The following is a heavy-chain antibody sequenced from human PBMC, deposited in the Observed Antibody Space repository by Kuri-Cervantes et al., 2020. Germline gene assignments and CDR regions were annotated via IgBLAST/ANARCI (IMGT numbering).Heavy chain of an antibody. CDR2: ISAYNGDT. CDR3: ATARKTYYYYYYMDV. V-gene: IGHV1-18*01. J-gene: IGHJ6*03. Sequence: ASVKVSCKASGYTFTSYGISWVRQAPGQGLEWMGWISAYNGDTNYAQKLQGRVTITTDESTSTAYMELSSLRSEDTAVYYCATARKTYYYYYYMDVWGKGTTVTVSS. CDR1: GYTFTSYG.